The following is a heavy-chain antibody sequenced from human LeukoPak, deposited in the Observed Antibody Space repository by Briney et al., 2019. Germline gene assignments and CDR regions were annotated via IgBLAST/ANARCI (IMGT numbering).Heavy chain of an antibody. J-gene: IGHJ3*02. V-gene: IGHV1-24*01. D-gene: IGHD2-2*02. CDR1: GYTLSVLP. Sequence: ASVKVSCKSSGYTLSVLPIHWVRQAPGKGLECVGGYEHEDGETLYTQEFQGRVTMTEDISTDTAYMELSSLRSDDREMYYCETRTVPTAIHGAFDIWGQGTMVTVSS. CDR2: YEHEDGET. CDR3: ETRTVPTAIHGAFDI.